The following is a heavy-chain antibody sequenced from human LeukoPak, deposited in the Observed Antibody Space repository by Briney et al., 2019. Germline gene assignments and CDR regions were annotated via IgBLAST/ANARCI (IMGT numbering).Heavy chain of an antibody. J-gene: IGHJ4*02. CDR1: GYPFTGNY. CDR3: ARLFGDYDDTIRSSYWHGHLDY. D-gene: IGHD3-16*01. Sequence: GASVKVSCKTSGYPFTGNYINWLRQAPGQGLEWLGLIDPDRRTTVYAQKFQGRVAMTGDMSTSTVYMELRGLRSEDTAVYFCARLFGDYDDTIRSSYWHGHLDYWGQGALVLVS. CDR2: IDPDRRTT. V-gene: IGHV1-46*01.